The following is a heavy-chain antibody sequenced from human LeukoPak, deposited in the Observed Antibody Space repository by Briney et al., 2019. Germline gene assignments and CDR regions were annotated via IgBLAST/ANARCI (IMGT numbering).Heavy chain of an antibody. CDR2: IYYSGST. Sequence: SETLSLTCTVSGGSISSSSYYWGWIRQPPGKGLEWIGSIYYSGSTYYNPSLKSRVTISVDTSKNQFSLKLSSVTAADTAVYYCASGGRIVGATYDAFDIWGQGTMVTVSS. CDR1: GGSISSSSYY. CDR3: ASGGRIVGATYDAFDI. J-gene: IGHJ3*02. V-gene: IGHV4-39*01. D-gene: IGHD1-26*01.